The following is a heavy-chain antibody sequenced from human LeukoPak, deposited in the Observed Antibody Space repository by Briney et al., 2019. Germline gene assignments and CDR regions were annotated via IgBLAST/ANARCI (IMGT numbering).Heavy chain of an antibody. Sequence: PSETLSLTCTVSGGSISSSSYYWGWIRQPPGKGLEWIGSIYYSGSTYYSPSLKSRVTISVDTSKNQFSLKLSSVTAADTAVYYCARDGYYYGSGSYRHFDYWGQGTLVTVSS. D-gene: IGHD3-10*01. J-gene: IGHJ4*02. V-gene: IGHV4-39*07. CDR1: GGSISSSSYY. CDR2: IYYSGST. CDR3: ARDGYYYGSGSYRHFDY.